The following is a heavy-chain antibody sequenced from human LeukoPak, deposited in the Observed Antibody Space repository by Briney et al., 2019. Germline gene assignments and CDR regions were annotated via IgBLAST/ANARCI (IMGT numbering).Heavy chain of an antibody. CDR3: ASTVVPAAMEVYDY. CDR1: GFTFSSYW. Sequence: GGSLRLSCAASGFTFSSYWMNWVRQAPGKGLEWVANIKQDGSEKYYVDSVKGRFTISRDNAKSSLFLQMNSLRAEDTAVYYCASTVVPAAMEVYDYWGQGTLVTVSS. J-gene: IGHJ4*02. D-gene: IGHD2-2*01. V-gene: IGHV3-7*01. CDR2: IKQDGSEK.